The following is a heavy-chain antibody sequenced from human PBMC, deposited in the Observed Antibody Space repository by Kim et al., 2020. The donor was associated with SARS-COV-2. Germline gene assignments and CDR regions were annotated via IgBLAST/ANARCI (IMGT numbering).Heavy chain of an antibody. D-gene: IGHD3-22*01. V-gene: IGHV4-39*01. J-gene: IGHJ4*02. CDR2: IFYSGST. CDR1: GGSISSSSYY. Sequence: SETLSLTCTVSGGSISSSSYYWGWIRQPPGKGLEWIGSIFYSGSTYYNPSLKSRVTISVDTSKNHFSLKLSSVTAADTAVYYCACHLPPSYFYDSSGDQFDGWGQGTLVAVS. CDR3: ACHLPPSYFYDSSGDQFDG.